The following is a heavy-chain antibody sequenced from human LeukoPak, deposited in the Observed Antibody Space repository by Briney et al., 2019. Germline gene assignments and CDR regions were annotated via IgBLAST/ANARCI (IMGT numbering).Heavy chain of an antibody. V-gene: IGHV1-3*01. CDR2: INAGNGNT. Sequence: ASVKVSCKASGCTFTSYAMHWVRQAPGQRLEWMGWINAGNGNTKYSQKFQGRVTITRDTSASTAYMELSSLRSEDTAVYYCARPRTGFSGSYYFDYWGQGTLVTVSS. CDR3: ARPRTGFSGSYYFDY. CDR1: GCTFTSYA. J-gene: IGHJ4*02. D-gene: IGHD1-26*01.